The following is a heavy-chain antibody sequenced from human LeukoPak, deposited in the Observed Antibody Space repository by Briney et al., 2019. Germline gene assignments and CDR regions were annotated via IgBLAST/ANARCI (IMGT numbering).Heavy chain of an antibody. CDR2: MNPRDDT. D-gene: IGHD3-10*02. CDR3: ARYVQGVGFDI. Sequence: EASVKVSCKASGYTSSIPDINWVRQATGRGLEWLGWMNPRDDTGYAQRFQGRVTLTRDRSTNTAYMEISCLTSDDTAVYYCARYVQGVGFDIWGQGTMVTVSA. V-gene: IGHV1-8*01. CDR1: GYTSSIPD. J-gene: IGHJ3*02.